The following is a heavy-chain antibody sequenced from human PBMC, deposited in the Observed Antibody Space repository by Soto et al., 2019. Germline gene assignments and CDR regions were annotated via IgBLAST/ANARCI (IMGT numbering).Heavy chain of an antibody. CDR2: INHSGST. D-gene: IGHD2-15*01. J-gene: IGHJ4*02. CDR1: GGSFSGYY. Sequence: QVQLQQWGAGLLKPSETLSLTCAVYGGSFSGYYWSWIRQPPGKGLEWIGEINHSGSTNYNPSLKSRVIISVDTSKNQFSLKLSSVTAADTAVYYCARVYCSGGSCYPDYWGQGTLVTVSS. CDR3: ARVYCSGGSCYPDY. V-gene: IGHV4-34*01.